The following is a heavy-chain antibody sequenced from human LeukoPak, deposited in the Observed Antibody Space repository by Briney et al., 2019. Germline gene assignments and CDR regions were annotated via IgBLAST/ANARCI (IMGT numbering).Heavy chain of an antibody. CDR3: ARRDISRGWSLDY. CDR2: IHTSGST. V-gene: IGHV4-4*07. Sequence: SETLSLTCTVSGGSISNYHWSWIRQPAGKGLEWIGQIHTSGSTNYNPPLKSRVTMSIDTTEDQVSLTIRSVTAADTAFYYCARRDISRGWSLDYWGQGTLVTVSS. CDR1: GGSISNYH. J-gene: IGHJ4*02. D-gene: IGHD6-19*01.